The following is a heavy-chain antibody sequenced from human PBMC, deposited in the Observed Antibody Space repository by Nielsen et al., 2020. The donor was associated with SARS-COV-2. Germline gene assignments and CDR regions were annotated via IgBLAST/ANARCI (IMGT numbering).Heavy chain of an antibody. J-gene: IGHJ6*02. CDR3: ASDSNSYNYYYYYGMDV. D-gene: IGHD2-2*01. V-gene: IGHV3-30*03. CDR1: GFTFSSYG. CDR2: ISYDGSNI. Sequence: GESLKISCAASGFTFSSYGMHWVRQAPGKGLEWVAVISYDGSNIYYADSVKGRFTISRDNSKNTLNLQMNSLRAEDTAVYYCASDSNSYNYYYYYGMDVWGQGTTVTVSS.